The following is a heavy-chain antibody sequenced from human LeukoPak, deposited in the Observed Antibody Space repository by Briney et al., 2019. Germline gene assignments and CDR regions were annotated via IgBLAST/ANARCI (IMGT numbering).Heavy chain of an antibody. CDR1: GGSISSYY. D-gene: IGHD3-16*02. Sequence: SETLSLTCTVSGGSISSYYWSWIRQPPGKGLEWIGYIYYSGSTNYNPSLKSQVTISVDTSKNQFSLKLSSVTAADTAVYYCARVRLYTLDYWGQGTLVTVSS. CDR2: IYYSGST. J-gene: IGHJ4*02. V-gene: IGHV4-59*01. CDR3: ARVRLYTLDY.